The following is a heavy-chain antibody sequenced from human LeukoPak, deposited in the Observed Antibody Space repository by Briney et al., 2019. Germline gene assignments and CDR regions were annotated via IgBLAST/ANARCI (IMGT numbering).Heavy chain of an antibody. CDR1: GFTVTSNY. CDR2: IYSGGST. J-gene: IGHJ2*01. V-gene: IGHV3-53*01. Sequence: PGGSLRLSCAASGFTVTSNYMSWVRQAPGKGLEWVSVIYSGGSTYYADSVKGRFTISRDNSKNTLYLQMNSLRAEDTAVYYCARDPPDSSGYHCWYFDLWGRGTLLTVSS. D-gene: IGHD3-22*01. CDR3: ARDPPDSSGYHCWYFDL.